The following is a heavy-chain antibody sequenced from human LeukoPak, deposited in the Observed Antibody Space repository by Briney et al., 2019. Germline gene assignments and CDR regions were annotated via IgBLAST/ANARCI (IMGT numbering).Heavy chain of an antibody. V-gene: IGHV3-7*01. CDR1: GFIFSNYY. Sequence: GGSLRLSCAASGFIFSNYYMGWVRQAPGKGLEWVANIQEDGSATYYVDSVKGRFTISRDNTKNSLDLQMNSLRAEDTAVYFCARRKEVQTTFDCWGQGTLVTVSS. CDR3: ARRKEVQTTFDC. J-gene: IGHJ4*02. D-gene: IGHD1-14*01. CDR2: IQEDGSAT.